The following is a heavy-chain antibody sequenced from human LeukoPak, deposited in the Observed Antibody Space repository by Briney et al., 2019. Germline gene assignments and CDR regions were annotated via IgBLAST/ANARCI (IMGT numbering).Heavy chain of an antibody. D-gene: IGHD3-3*01. V-gene: IGHV3-23*01. CDR3: AKAEWVFGVVSGLGYFDL. CDR2: LSGSGGSA. CDR1: GFTFSSYA. J-gene: IGHJ2*01. Sequence: PGGSLRLSCAASGFTFSSYAMNWVRQAPGKGLEWVSGLSGSGGSAYYADSVKGRFTISRDNSKYTLYLQMNSLIAEDRAGDYCAKAEWVFGVVSGLGYFDLWGRGSLVTVSS.